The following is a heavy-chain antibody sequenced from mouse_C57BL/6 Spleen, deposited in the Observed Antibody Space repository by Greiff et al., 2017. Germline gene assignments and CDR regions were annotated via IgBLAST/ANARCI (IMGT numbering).Heavy chain of an antibody. D-gene: IGHD2-10*01. CDR1: GYTFTSYW. V-gene: IGHV1-69*01. CDR2: IDPSDSYT. Sequence: QVQLQQPGAELVMPGASVKLSCKASGYTFTSYWMHWVKQRPGQGLEWIGEIDPSDSYTNYNQKFKGKSTLTVDKSSSTAYMQLSSLTSEDSAVYYCARGAYYPYYFDDWGQGTTLTVSS. J-gene: IGHJ2*01. CDR3: ARGAYYPYYFDD.